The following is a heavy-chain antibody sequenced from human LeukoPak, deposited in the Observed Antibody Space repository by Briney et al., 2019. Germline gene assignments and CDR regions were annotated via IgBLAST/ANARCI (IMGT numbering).Heavy chain of an antibody. D-gene: IGHD3-10*01. V-gene: IGHV1-69*13. CDR1: GGTFSSYA. CDR2: IIPIFGTA. CDR3: ARHLSGRGHFDY. J-gene: IGHJ4*02. Sequence: SVKVSCKASGGTFSSYAISWVRQAPGQGLEWMGGIIPIFGTANYAQKFQGRVTITADESTSTAYMELSSLRSEDTAVYYCARHLSGRGHFDYWGPGTLVTVST.